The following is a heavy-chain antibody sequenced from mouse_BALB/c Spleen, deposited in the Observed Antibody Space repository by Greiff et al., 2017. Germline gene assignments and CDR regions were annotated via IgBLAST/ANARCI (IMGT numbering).Heavy chain of an antibody. Sequence: EVKLVESGGGLVQPGGSRKLSCAASGFTFSSFGMHWVLQAPEKGLEWVAYISSGSSTIYYADTVKGRFTISRDNPKNTLFLQMTSLRSEDTAMYYCARSYGQMPFAYWGQGTLVTVSA. V-gene: IGHV5-17*02. CDR3: ARSYGQMPFAY. CDR1: GFTFSSFG. D-gene: IGHD2-10*02. J-gene: IGHJ3*01. CDR2: ISSGSSTI.